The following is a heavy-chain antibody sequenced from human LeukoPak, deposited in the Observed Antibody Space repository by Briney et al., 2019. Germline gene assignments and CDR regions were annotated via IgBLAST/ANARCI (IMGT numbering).Heavy chain of an antibody. D-gene: IGHD4-17*01. CDR1: GGSISSYY. CDR3: ARLDFRDGDYVFWY. J-gene: IGHJ4*02. CDR2: IYYSGST. Sequence: SETLSLTCTVSGGSISSYYWSWIRQPPGKELEWIGYIYYSGSTSYNPSLKSRVSISVDTSESQFSLILRSVTAADTAVYYCARLDFRDGDYVFWYWGQGTLVTVSS. V-gene: IGHV4-59*08.